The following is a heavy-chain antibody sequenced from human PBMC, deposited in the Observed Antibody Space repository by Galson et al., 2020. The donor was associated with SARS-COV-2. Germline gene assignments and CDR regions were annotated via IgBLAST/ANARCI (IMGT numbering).Heavy chain of an antibody. V-gene: IGHV3-23*01. CDR2: ISGSGGST. CDR3: AKDLVKGDKRRPYYDILTGFDY. J-gene: IGHJ4*02. CDR1: GFTFSSYA. D-gene: IGHD3-9*01. Sequence: GGSLRLSCAASGFTFSSYAMSWVRQAPGKGLEWVSAISGSGGSTYYADSVKGRFTISRDNSKNTLYLQMNSLRAEDTAVYYCAKDLVKGDKRRPYYDILTGFDYWGQGTLVTVSS.